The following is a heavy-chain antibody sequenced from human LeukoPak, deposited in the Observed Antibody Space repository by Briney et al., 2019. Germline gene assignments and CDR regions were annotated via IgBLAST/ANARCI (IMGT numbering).Heavy chain of an antibody. V-gene: IGHV3-48*03. Sequence: GGALRLSCAASGFTFSSYEMNWVRQAPGKGLEWISYISSSGSTIYYADSVKGRFTISRDNAKNSLYLQMNSLRAEDTAVYYCASSRGSWPDYFDYWGQGTLVTVSS. CDR2: ISSSGSTI. CDR3: ASSRGSWPDYFDY. D-gene: IGHD6-13*01. J-gene: IGHJ4*02. CDR1: GFTFSSYE.